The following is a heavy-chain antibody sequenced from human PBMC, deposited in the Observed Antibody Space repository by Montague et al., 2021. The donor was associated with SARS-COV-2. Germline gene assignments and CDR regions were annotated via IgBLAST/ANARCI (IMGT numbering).Heavy chain of an antibody. D-gene: IGHD2-21*02. CDR2: IGASGNDT. CDR3: AKRVVVTSYRYFDY. V-gene: IGHV3-23*01. J-gene: IGHJ4*02. Sequence: YLRLSCAASGFRFSGYAMSWVRQAPGKGLEWVSAIGASGNDTYYADSVRGRFTSSRDNSKNMLYLQLNSLRVEDTAVYHCAKRVVVTSYRYFDYWGQGTLVTVSS. CDR1: GFRFSGYA.